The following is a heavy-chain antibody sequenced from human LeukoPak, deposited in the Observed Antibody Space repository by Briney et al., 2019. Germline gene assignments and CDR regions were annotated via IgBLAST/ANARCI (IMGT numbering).Heavy chain of an antibody. J-gene: IGHJ4*02. V-gene: IGHV1-2*02. CDR3: VREGEGPLSKDFDY. Sequence: ASVKVSCTSSGFTFTDHYIHWVRQGPGQGLEWMGYIGPHSTFTSSPQEFQGRVTLNRDASMSHSYMEATRLTSDDTAVYYCVREGEGPLSKDFDYWGQGTLVTVSS. CDR2: IGPHSTFT. D-gene: IGHD2/OR15-2a*01. CDR1: GFTFTDHY.